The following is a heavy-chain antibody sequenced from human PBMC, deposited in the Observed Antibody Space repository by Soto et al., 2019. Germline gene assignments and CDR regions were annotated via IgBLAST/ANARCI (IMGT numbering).Heavy chain of an antibody. V-gene: IGHV1-3*05. Sequence: QVQLVQSGAEEKKPGASVKVSCKASGYTFTSYAMHWVRQAPGQRLEWMGWINAGNGNTKYSQKFQGRVTITRDTSASTAYMELSSLRFEDTAVYYCARDLGYALPDYWGQGTLVTVSS. CDR1: GYTFTSYA. CDR3: ARDLGYALPDY. J-gene: IGHJ4*02. D-gene: IGHD2-15*01. CDR2: INAGNGNT.